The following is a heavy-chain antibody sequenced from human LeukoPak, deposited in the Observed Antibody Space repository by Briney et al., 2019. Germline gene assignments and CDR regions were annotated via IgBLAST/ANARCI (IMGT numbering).Heavy chain of an antibody. CDR3: ARISLTGYAPISGYFDY. CDR1: GGSFSDYY. J-gene: IGHJ4*02. V-gene: IGHV4-34*01. CDR2: INHSGST. Sequence: SETLSLTCAVYGGSFSDYYWSWIRQSPGKGLEWIGEINHSGSTNYNPSLKSRVTMSVDTSNNQFSLKLNSVTAADTAVYYCARISLTGYAPISGYFDYWGQGTLVTVSS. D-gene: IGHD3-9*01.